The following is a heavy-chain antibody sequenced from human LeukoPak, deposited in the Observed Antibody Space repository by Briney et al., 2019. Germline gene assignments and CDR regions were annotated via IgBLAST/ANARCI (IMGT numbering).Heavy chain of an antibody. CDR3: AKWPEGAMDYFDY. Sequence: PGGSLRLSCAASGLTFSSHWMHWARQAPVKGLEWVSAISGDGTRTYYADSVKGRFTISRDNSKNTLYLEMSSLRVEDTAIYYCAKWPEGAMDYFDYWGQGTLVTVSS. J-gene: IGHJ4*02. CDR2: ISGDGTRT. CDR1: GLTFSSHW. V-gene: IGHV3-23*01. D-gene: IGHD3-16*01.